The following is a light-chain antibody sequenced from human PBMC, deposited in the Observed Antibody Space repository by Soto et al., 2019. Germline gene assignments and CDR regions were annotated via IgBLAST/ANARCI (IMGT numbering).Light chain of an antibody. V-gene: IGKV3-20*01. CDR2: GAS. CDR1: QIVYNGF. CDR3: RQYVSSPRT. J-gene: IGKJ1*01. Sequence: IVLTQSPGALSLTQGERATVSCRASQIVYNGFLAWYQQKPGQAPRLLIYGASTRATGIPDRFSGSESGTDFTLTISNLEPEDSAVYYCRQYVSSPRTFGQGTKVDIK.